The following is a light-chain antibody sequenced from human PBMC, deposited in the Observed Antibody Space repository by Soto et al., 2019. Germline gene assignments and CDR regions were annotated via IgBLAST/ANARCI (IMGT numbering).Light chain of an antibody. V-gene: IGKV1-5*03. CDR2: KAS. Sequence: DIQMTQSPSTLSASLGDRITITCRASQSMSRWLAWYQQKPGKAPKLLIYKASTLESGVPLRFSGSGSGTEFTLTISSVQPDDSATYYCQQYSTSPYNFGQGTKLEIK. CDR3: QQYSTSPYN. CDR1: QSMSRW. J-gene: IGKJ2*01.